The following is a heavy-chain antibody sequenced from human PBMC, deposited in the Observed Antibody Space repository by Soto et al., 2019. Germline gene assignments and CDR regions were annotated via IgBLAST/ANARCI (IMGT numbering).Heavy chain of an antibody. J-gene: IGHJ4*02. CDR1: GFTFSSYG. Sequence: LRLSCAASGFTFSSYGMHWVRQAPGKGLEWVAVISYDGSNKYYADSVKGRFTISRDNSKNTLYLQMNSLRAEDTAVYYCAKDFGVDTALGPFDYWGQGTLVTVSS. CDR3: AKDFGVDTALGPFDY. V-gene: IGHV3-30*18. CDR2: ISYDGSNK. D-gene: IGHD5-18*01.